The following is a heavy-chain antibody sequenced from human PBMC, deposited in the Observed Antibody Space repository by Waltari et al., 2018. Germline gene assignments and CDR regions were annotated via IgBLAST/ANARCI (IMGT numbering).Heavy chain of an antibody. D-gene: IGHD1-26*01. Sequence: QLQLQESGPGLVKPSETLSLTCTVSGGSISSSSYYWGWIRQPPGKGLEWIGSIYYSGSTYYNPALKSRVTISVDTSKNQFSLKLSSVTAADTAVYYCTGKSGPKGYFDLWGRGTLVTVSS. J-gene: IGHJ2*01. V-gene: IGHV4-39*03. CDR2: IYYSGST. CDR3: TGKSGPKGYFDL. CDR1: GGSISSSSYY.